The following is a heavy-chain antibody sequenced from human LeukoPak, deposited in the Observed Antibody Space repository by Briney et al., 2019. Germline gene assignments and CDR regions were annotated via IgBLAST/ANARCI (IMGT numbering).Heavy chain of an antibody. CDR3: ACCSGGTCYGGWFDP. Sequence: KPSETLSLTCAVSGYSISSGYYWGWTRQPPGKGLEWIGSIYHTGSTYYNPSLKSRVTISVDTSKNQFSLKLSSVTAADTAVYYCACCSGGTCYGGWFDPWGQGTLVTVSS. CDR1: GYSISSGYY. V-gene: IGHV4-38-2*01. D-gene: IGHD2-15*01. CDR2: IYHTGST. J-gene: IGHJ5*02.